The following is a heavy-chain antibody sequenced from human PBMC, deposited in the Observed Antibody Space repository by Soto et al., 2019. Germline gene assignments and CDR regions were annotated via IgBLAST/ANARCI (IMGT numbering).Heavy chain of an antibody. V-gene: IGHV5-51*01. D-gene: IGHD6-13*01. J-gene: IGHJ6*02. CDR3: AFPYNSRGHGMDV. Sequence: PGESLKISCQCSGYTFSNFWIGWVRQLPGKGLEWMGIIYPGDHETRYSPSFHGKVTISAEKSITTVYLQWSSLKASDTGMYYCAFPYNSRGHGMDVWGQGTTLTVSS. CDR1: GYTFSNFW. CDR2: IYPGDHET.